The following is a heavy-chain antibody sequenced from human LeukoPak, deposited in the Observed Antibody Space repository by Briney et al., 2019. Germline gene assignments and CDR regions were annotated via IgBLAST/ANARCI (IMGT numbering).Heavy chain of an antibody. Sequence: SETLSLTCIVSGYSISSGYYWGWIRQPPGKGLEWVGNIHHSGSTYYNPSLKSRVTISVDTSKNQLSLKLNSVTAADTAVYYCARVAAGIGFFQHWGQGTLVTVSS. V-gene: IGHV4-38-2*02. CDR3: ARVAAGIGFFQH. CDR2: IHHSGST. D-gene: IGHD6-13*01. J-gene: IGHJ1*01. CDR1: GYSISSGYY.